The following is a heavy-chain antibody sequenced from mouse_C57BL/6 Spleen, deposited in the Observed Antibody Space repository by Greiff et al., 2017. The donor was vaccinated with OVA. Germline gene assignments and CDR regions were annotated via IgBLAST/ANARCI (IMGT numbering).Heavy chain of an antibody. J-gene: IGHJ2*01. V-gene: IGHV1-59*01. CDR3: ATHWDSDY. Sequence: QVQLQQSGAELVRPGTSVKLSCKASGYTFTSYWMHWVKQRPGQGLEWIGVIDPSDSYTNYNQKFKGKATLTVDTSSSTAYMQLSSLTSEDSAVYYCATHWDSDYWGQGTTLTVSS. D-gene: IGHD4-1*01. CDR2: IDPSDSYT. CDR1: GYTFTSYW.